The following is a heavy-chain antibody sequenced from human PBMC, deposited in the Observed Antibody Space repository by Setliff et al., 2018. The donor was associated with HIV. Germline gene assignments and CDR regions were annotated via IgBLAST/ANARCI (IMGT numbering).Heavy chain of an antibody. J-gene: IGHJ4*02. D-gene: IGHD3-10*01. CDR2: IYYSGST. Sequence: SETLSLTCTVSGDSINSGNYYWSWIRQHPGEGLEWIGYIYYSGSTYYSPSLKSRVTISEDTSKNQFSLKMRSVTAADTAVYYCATSPAGEILGSRPFYFDYWGQGTLVTVSS. V-gene: IGHV4-31*03. CDR3: ATSPAGEILGSRPFYFDY. CDR1: GDSINSGNYY.